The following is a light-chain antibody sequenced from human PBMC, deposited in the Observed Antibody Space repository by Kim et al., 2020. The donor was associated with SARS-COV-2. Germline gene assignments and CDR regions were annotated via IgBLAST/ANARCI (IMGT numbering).Light chain of an antibody. CDR2: RKN. V-gene: IGLV1-47*01. J-gene: IGLJ3*02. Sequence: QRGSITSSRGISNNGSNYVYWYQQPPGTAPKPLIYRKNQRPSGVPDRFSGSKSGTSASLAISGLRSEDEADYYCAAWDDSLSGPVFGGGNQLTVL. CDR1: ISNNGSNY. CDR3: AAWDDSLSGPV.